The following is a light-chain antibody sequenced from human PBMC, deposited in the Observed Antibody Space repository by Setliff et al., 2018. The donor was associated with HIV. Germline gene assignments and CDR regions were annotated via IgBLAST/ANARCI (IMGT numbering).Light chain of an antibody. Sequence: QSVLIQPASVSGSPGQSITISCAGISSDVGGYTYVSWYQQLPGKAPKLMISAVSNRPSGVSNRFSGSKSGYTASLTISGLQAEDEADYYCSSYTSSTPLYVFGTGTKVTVL. J-gene: IGLJ1*01. V-gene: IGLV2-14*03. CDR1: SSDVGGYTY. CDR3: SSYTSSTPLYV. CDR2: AVS.